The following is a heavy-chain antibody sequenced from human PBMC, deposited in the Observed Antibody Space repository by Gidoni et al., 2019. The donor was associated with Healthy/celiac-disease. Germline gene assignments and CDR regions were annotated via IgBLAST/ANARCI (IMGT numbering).Heavy chain of an antibody. CDR2: ISSSSSYI. J-gene: IGHJ4*02. D-gene: IGHD6-19*01. V-gene: IGHV3-21*01. CDR3: ARDLDSSGVFDY. Sequence: EVQLVESGGGLVKPGGSLRRSCAASGFTFSRYSMNWVRQAPGKGLEWFSSISSSSSYIYYADSVKGRFTISRDNAKNSLYLQMNSLRAEDTAVYYCARDLDSSGVFDYWGQGTLVTVSS. CDR1: GFTFSRYS.